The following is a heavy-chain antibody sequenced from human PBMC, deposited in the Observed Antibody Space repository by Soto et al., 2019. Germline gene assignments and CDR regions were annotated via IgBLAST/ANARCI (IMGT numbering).Heavy chain of an antibody. CDR2: IYYSGST. CDR1: GGSISSYY. V-gene: IGHV4-59*01. J-gene: IGHJ6*02. D-gene: IGHD2-8*02. CDR3: ERDTGDYYYGMDV. Sequence: SETLSLTCTVSGGSISSYYWSWIRQPPGKGLEWIGYIYYSGSTNYNPSLKSRVTISVDTSKNQFSLKLSSVTAADTAVYYCERDTGDYYYGMDVWGQGTTVTVSS.